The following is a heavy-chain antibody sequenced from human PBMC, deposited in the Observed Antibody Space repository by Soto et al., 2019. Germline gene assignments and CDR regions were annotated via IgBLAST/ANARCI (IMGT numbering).Heavy chain of an antibody. CDR2: INHSGST. Sequence: PSETLSLTCAVYGGSFSGYYWSGIRKPPGKGLEWIGEINHSGSTNYNPSLKSRVTISVDTSKNQFSLKLSSVTAADTAVYYCGRGDDYGDPHQIDYWGQGTLVTVSS. CDR3: GRGDDYGDPHQIDY. J-gene: IGHJ4*02. D-gene: IGHD4-17*01. V-gene: IGHV4-34*01. CDR1: GGSFSGYY.